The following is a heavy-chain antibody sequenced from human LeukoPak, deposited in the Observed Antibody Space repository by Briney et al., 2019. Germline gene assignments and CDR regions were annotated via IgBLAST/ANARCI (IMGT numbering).Heavy chain of an antibody. J-gene: IGHJ4*02. Sequence: SQTLSLTCTVSGGSISSGGYYWSWIRQPPGKGLEWIGYIYHSGSTYYNPSLKSRVTISVDTSKNQFSLKLSSVTAADTAVYYCARSFDSSGYYYDYWGQGTLVTVSS. CDR1: GGSISSGGYY. D-gene: IGHD3-22*01. CDR2: IYHSGST. V-gene: IGHV4-30-2*01. CDR3: ARSFDSSGYYYDY.